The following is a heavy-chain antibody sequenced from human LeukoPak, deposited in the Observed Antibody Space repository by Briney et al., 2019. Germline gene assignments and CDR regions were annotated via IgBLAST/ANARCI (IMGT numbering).Heavy chain of an antibody. CDR1: GGSISSYY. Sequence: SETLSLTCTVSGGSISSYYWGWIRQPPGTGKGLEWIGSIYHTGSTYYNPSLKSRVTISVDTSKNQFSLKLTSVTAADTAFYYCARGVDYWGQGTLVTVSS. CDR3: ARGVDY. J-gene: IGHJ4*02. V-gene: IGHV4-38-2*02. CDR2: IYHTGST.